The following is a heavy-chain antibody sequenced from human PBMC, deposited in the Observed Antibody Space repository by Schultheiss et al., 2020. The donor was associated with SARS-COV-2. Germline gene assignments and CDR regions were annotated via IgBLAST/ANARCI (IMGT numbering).Heavy chain of an antibody. D-gene: IGHD7-27*01. CDR1: GFTFINAW. V-gene: IGHV3-15*01. J-gene: IGHJ4*02. CDR3: TTTPWGVDFDY. Sequence: GGSLRLSCAASGFTFINAWMSWVRQAPGKGLEWVGRIKSKTDGGTTDYAAPVKGRFTISRDDSKNTLYLQMNSLKTEDTAVYYCTTTPWGVDFDYWGQGTLVTVSS. CDR2: IKSKTDGGTT.